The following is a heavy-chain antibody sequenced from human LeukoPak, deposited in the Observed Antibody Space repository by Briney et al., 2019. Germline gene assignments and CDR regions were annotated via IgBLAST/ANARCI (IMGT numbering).Heavy chain of an antibody. V-gene: IGHV4-34*09. CDR3: ARSNGCSGGSCYVAY. CDR2: INHSGST. Sequence: SETLSLTCAVYGGSFSGYYWSWIRQPPGKGLEWIGEINHSGSTNYNPSLKSRVTISVDTSKNQFSLKLSSVTAADTAVYYCARSNGCSGGSCYVAYWGQGTLVTVSS. J-gene: IGHJ4*02. CDR1: GGSFSGYY. D-gene: IGHD2-15*01.